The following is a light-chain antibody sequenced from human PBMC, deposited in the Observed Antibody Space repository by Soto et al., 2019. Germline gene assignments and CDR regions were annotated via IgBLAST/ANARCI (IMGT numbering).Light chain of an antibody. CDR3: QQYNSYPLT. Sequence: DIQVTQSPSTLSASVGDRVTITCRASQSISSWLAWYQQKPGKAPKLLTYKASSLESGVPSRFSGSGSGTEFTLTISSLQPDDFATYYCQQYNSYPLTFGGGTKVDIK. J-gene: IGKJ4*01. CDR1: QSISSW. CDR2: KAS. V-gene: IGKV1-5*03.